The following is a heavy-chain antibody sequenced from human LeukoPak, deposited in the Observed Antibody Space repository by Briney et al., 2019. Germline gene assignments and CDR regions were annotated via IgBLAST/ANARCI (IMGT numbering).Heavy chain of an antibody. CDR1: GYTFSGYY. J-gene: IGHJ6*03. V-gene: IGHV1-2*02. D-gene: IGHD4-11*01. CDR3: ARDGLTTVALQYSFYYMDV. CDR2: INPKNGGT. Sequence: ASVKVSCKPSGYTFSGYYMHWLRQAPGQGPEWMGWINPKNGGTLYAQKFRGRVTMTRDTSISAVYMDLTGLTSDDTAVYYCARDGLTTVALQYSFYYMDVWGKGTTVIVSS.